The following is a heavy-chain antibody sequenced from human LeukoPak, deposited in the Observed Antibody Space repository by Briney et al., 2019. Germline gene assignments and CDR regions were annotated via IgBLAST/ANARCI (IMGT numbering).Heavy chain of an antibody. D-gene: IGHD1-26*01. CDR1: GGSIGTFY. Sequence: PSETLSLTCTVSGGSIGTFYWSWIRRPPGKGLEWIGYIYYTGSTNYNPSLKSRVTISVDTSKNQVSLRLTSVTAADTAVYYCASVSGSYYPAFDYWGQGTLVTVSS. CDR3: ASVSGSYYPAFDY. CDR2: IYYTGST. J-gene: IGHJ4*02. V-gene: IGHV4-59*01.